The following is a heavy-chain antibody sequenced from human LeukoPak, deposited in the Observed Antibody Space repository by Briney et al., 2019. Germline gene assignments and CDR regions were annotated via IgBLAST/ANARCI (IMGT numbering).Heavy chain of an antibody. V-gene: IGHV4-30-4*01. CDR1: GGSISSGDYY. J-gene: IGHJ6*02. CDR2: IYYSGST. CDR3: ARASYYYGMDV. Sequence: PSETLSLTCTVSGGSISSGDYYWSWIRQPPGKGLEWIGYIYYSGSTYYNPSLKSRVTISVDASKNQFSLKLSSVTAADTAVYYCARASYYYGMDVWGQGTTVTVSS.